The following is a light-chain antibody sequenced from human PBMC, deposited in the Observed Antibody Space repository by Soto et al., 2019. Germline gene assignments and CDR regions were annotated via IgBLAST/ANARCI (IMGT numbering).Light chain of an antibody. CDR1: SSDVGGYDL. Sequence: QSALTQPASVSGSPGQSITISCIGTSSDVGGYDLVSWYQQHPGKDPKLIIYEVIYRASGVPYRFSGSKSGNTASLTISGLQAEDEAEYYCSSYTTTSTLFGGGTKLTVL. V-gene: IGLV2-14*01. J-gene: IGLJ2*01. CDR2: EVI. CDR3: SSYTTTSTL.